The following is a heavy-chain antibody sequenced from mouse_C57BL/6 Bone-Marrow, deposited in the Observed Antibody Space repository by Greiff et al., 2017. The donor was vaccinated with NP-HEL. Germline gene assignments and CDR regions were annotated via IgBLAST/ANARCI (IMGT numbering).Heavy chain of an antibody. CDR2: IYPNNGGN. J-gene: IGHJ4*01. Sequence: VQLQQSGPELVKPGASVKMSCKASGYTFTDYYMYWVKQSHGKSLEWIGYIYPNNGGNGYNQNFKGKATLTVDKSYSTDYMELRSLTSEDSAVYYCARKSRKAMDYWGQGTSVTVSS. CDR1: GYTFTDYY. CDR3: ARKSRKAMDY. V-gene: IGHV1-34*01. D-gene: IGHD1-1*01.